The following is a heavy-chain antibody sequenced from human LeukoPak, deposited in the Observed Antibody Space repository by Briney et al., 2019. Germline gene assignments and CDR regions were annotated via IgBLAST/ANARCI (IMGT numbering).Heavy chain of an antibody. D-gene: IGHD3-22*01. CDR3: ARVAAYAVVVYFDY. CDR2: IKQDGSEK. Sequence: PGGSLRLSCAASGFTFSNYWMSWVRQAPGKGLEWVANIKQDGSEKYYVDSVKGRFTISRDNAKNSLYLQMNSLRAEDTAVYYCARVAAYAVVVYFDYWGQGTLVTVSS. J-gene: IGHJ4*02. CDR1: GFTFSNYW. V-gene: IGHV3-7*01.